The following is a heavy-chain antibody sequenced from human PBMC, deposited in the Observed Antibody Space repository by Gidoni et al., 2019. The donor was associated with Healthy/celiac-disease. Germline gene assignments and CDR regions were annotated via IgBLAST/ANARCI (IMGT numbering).Heavy chain of an antibody. CDR2: IYYSGST. J-gene: IGHJ4*02. CDR3: ARHRYSGSYYSDY. V-gene: IGHV4-39*01. D-gene: IGHD1-26*01. CDR1: GGSISSSSYY. Sequence: QLQLQESGPGLVKPSETLSLPCTVSGGSISSSSYYWGWIRQPPGKGLEWIGSIYYSGSTYYNPSLKSRVTISVDTSKNQFSLKLSSVTAADTAVYYCARHRYSGSYYSDYWGQGTLVTVSS.